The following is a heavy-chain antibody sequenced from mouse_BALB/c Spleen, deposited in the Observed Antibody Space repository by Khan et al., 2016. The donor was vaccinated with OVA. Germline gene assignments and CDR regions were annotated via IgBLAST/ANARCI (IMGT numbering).Heavy chain of an antibody. D-gene: IGHD1-1*01. J-gene: IGHJ3*01. CDR1: FFSLLASGMG. Sequence: QVTLKESGPGIFPPSPTLSLPFSFSFFSLLASGMGVSWIRQPSGKGLEWLAHIYWDDDKRYNPSLKSRLTISKDTSTNQVFLKIASVDTADTATYYCARSEELQPWFAYWGQGTLVTVSA. CDR2: IYWDDDK. V-gene: IGHV8-12*01. CDR3: ARSEELQPWFAY.